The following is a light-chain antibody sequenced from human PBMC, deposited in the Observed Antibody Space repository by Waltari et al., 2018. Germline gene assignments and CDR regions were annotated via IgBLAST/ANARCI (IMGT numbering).Light chain of an antibody. CDR3: SSFAGSSQML. Sequence: QSALTQPPSASGSPGQSVTISCTGTSSYVGGFDSFSWYQQHPGKVPRLMSYEVSKRPSGVPDRFSGSKSGNTASLTVSGLQVEDEADYYCSSFAGSSQMLFGGGTKLTVL. CDR1: SSYVGGFDS. V-gene: IGLV2-8*01. CDR2: EVS. J-gene: IGLJ2*01.